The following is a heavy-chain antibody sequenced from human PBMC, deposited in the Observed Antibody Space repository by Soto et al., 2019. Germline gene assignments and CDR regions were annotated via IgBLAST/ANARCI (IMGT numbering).Heavy chain of an antibody. CDR1: GFTFDKYA. CDR2: ISRTGGAA. J-gene: IGHJ4*02. Sequence: EVQLLESGGGLVQPGGSLRLSCAASGFTFDKYAMYWVRQAPGKGLEWASAISRTGGAANYADSVNGGFAVSRDNSKNTLYLQMNSLRSEDTAVYYCAKAYDYICGSYTRELDYWGQGTLVTVSS. D-gene: IGHD3-16*01. CDR3: AKAYDYICGSYTRELDY. V-gene: IGHV3-23*01.